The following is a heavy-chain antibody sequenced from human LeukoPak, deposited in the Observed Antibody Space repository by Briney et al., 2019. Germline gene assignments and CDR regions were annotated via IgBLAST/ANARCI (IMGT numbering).Heavy chain of an antibody. Sequence: GRSLRLSCAASGFTFSSYAMRWVRQAPGKGLEWVAVISYDGSNKYYADSVKGRFTISRDNSKNTLYLQMNSLRAEDTAVYYCARDHEYSNFQHWGQGTLVTVSS. CDR3: ARDHEYSNFQH. CDR1: GFTFSSYA. J-gene: IGHJ1*01. D-gene: IGHD6-6*01. V-gene: IGHV3-30-3*01. CDR2: ISYDGSNK.